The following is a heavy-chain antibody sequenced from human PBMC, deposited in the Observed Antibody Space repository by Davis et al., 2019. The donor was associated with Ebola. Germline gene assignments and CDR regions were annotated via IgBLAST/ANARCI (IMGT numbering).Heavy chain of an antibody. D-gene: IGHD3-10*01. V-gene: IGHV3-30-3*02. J-gene: IGHJ4*02. Sequence: GESLKISCAASGFTFRSYAMHWVRHAPGKGLEWVALLSYNGNDESYADSVKGRFTISRDNSKSTLYLQMNSLRPEDTAVYYCSKISGGLWGQGTLVTVSS. CDR2: LSYNGNDE. CDR1: GFTFRSYA. CDR3: SKISGGL.